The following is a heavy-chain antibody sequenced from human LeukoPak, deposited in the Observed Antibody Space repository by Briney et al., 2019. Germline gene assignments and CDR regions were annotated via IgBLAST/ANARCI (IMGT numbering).Heavy chain of an antibody. CDR3: ARGRGYCSSTGCLPYYFDY. D-gene: IGHD2-2*01. Sequence: SETLSLTCTVSGGSISSGGYYWSWIRQPPGKGLEWIGYIYHSGSTYYNPSLKSRVTISVDRSKNQFSLKLSSVTAADTAVYYCARGRGYCSSTGCLPYYFDYWGQGTQVTVSS. CDR1: GGSISSGGYY. J-gene: IGHJ4*02. CDR2: IYHSGST. V-gene: IGHV4-30-2*01.